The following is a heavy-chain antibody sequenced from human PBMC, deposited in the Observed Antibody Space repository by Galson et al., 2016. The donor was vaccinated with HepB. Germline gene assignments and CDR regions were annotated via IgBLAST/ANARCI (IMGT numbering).Heavy chain of an antibody. J-gene: IGHJ4*02. CDR3: ASRALGYSSGWYEYYFDY. Sequence: ASGYTFTGYYMHWVRQAPGQGLEWMGWINPNSGGTNYAQKFQGRVTMTRDTSISTAYMELSRLRSDDTAVYYCASRALGYSSGWYEYYFDYWGQGTLVTVSS. CDR2: INPNSGGT. V-gene: IGHV1-2*02. D-gene: IGHD6-19*01. CDR1: GYTFTGYY.